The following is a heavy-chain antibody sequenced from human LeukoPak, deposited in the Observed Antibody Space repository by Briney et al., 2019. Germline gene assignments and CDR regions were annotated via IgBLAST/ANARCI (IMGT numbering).Heavy chain of an antibody. D-gene: IGHD6-19*01. V-gene: IGHV1-2*02. CDR3: ARGNNGWYDY. Sequence: GASVKVSCKASGYTFAGFYIHWVRQAPGQGLEWMAWINPDSGGTKYAQQFQGRVTMTRDTSITTAYMELSSLRSDDTAVYYCARGNNGWYDYWGQGTLVTVSS. CDR2: INPDSGGT. CDR1: GYTFAGFY. J-gene: IGHJ4*02.